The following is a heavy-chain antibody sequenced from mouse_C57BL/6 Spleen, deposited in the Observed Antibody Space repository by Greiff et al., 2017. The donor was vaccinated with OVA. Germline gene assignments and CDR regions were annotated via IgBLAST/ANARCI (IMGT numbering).Heavy chain of an antibody. CDR1: GYTFTSYW. Sequence: QVQLQQPGAELVKPGASVKLSCKASGYTFTSYWMHWVKQRPGQGLEWIGMIHPNSGSTNYNEKFKSKATLTVDKSSSTAYMQRSSLTSEDSAFYYCARSPMGLRVPGYFDYWGQGTTLTVSS. CDR3: ARSPMGLRVPGYFDY. V-gene: IGHV1-64*01. J-gene: IGHJ2*01. CDR2: IHPNSGST. D-gene: IGHD2-4*01.